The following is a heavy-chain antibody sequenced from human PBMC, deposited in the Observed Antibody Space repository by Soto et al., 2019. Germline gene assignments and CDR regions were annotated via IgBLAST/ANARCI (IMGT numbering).Heavy chain of an antibody. CDR1: GYSFTNYC. CDR3: ARHRLRQYYAGRDV. Sequence: VESLKISCRGSGYSFTNYCIGWVRQIPGKGLEWMGVIYPGDSDTRYRPSFQGQVTISVDKFINTAYLQWSSLKASDSATYYCARHRLRQYYAGRDVWGNGNTVTVSA. J-gene: IGHJ6*04. CDR2: IYPGDSDT. V-gene: IGHV5-51*01. D-gene: IGHD5-12*01.